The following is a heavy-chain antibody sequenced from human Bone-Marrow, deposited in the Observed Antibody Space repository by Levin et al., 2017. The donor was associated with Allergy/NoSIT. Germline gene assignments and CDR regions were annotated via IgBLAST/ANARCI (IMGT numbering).Heavy chain of an antibody. CDR1: GYTFTGYY. CDR2: INPNSGGT. V-gene: IGHV1-2*06. Sequence: GESLKISCKASGYTFTGYYMHWVRQAPGQGLEWMGRINPNSGGTNYAQKFQGRVTMTRDTSISTAYMELSRLRSDDTAVYYCAREFEVAYCGGDCYRDWYFDLWGRGTLVTVSS. CDR3: AREFEVAYCGGDCYRDWYFDL. D-gene: IGHD2-21*02. J-gene: IGHJ2*01.